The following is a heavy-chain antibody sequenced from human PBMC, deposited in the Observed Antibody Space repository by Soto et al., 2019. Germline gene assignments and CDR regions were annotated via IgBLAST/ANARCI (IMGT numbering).Heavy chain of an antibody. CDR2: IYYSGST. CDR1: GGSVSSGSYY. CDR3: ARIDHRGGLGMDV. D-gene: IGHD1-26*01. J-gene: IGHJ6*02. V-gene: IGHV4-61*01. Sequence: PSETLSLTCTVSGGSVSSGSYYWSWIRQPPGKGLEWIGYIYYSGSTNYKPSLKSRVTISVDTSKNQFSLKLGSVTAADTAVYYCARIDHRGGLGMDVWGQGTTVTVSS.